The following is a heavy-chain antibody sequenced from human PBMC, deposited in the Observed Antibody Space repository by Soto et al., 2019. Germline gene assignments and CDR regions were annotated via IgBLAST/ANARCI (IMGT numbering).Heavy chain of an antibody. J-gene: IGHJ3*02. V-gene: IGHV3-33*01. CDR1: GFTFSSYG. CDR2: IWYDGSNK. CDR3: ARDDPTLYGDPAAFDI. Sequence: GGSLRLSCAASGFTFSSYGMHWVRQAPGKGLEWVAVIWYDGSNKYYADSVKGRFTISRDNSKNTLYLQMNSLRAEDTAVYYCARDDPTLYGDPAAFDIWGQGTMVTVSS. D-gene: IGHD4-17*01.